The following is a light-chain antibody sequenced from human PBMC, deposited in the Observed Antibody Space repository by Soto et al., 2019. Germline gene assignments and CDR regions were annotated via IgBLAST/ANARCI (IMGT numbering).Light chain of an antibody. Sequence: EIVLAQSPGTLSLSAGERATLSCRASQSVRSSYLAWYQQKPGQAPRLLIYGASSRATGIPDRFSGSGSGTDFTLTISRLEPEDFAVYYCQQYGSSPQTFGQGTKLEIK. V-gene: IGKV3-20*01. CDR2: GAS. CDR1: QSVRSSY. CDR3: QQYGSSPQT. J-gene: IGKJ2*01.